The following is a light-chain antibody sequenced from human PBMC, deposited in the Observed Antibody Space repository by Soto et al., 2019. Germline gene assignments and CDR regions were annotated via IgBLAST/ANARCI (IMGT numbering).Light chain of an antibody. J-gene: IGKJ5*01. CDR3: QQYGSSPVT. V-gene: IGKV3-20*01. CDR2: GAS. CDR1: QSVSSTY. Sequence: EIALTQSPGTLSLSPGERATLSCRASQSVSSTYVAWYQQKPGQPPRLLIYGASSRATGIPDRCSGSGSGRDFTLNITRLESADFAVYYCQQYGSSPVTCGQGTRLDIK.